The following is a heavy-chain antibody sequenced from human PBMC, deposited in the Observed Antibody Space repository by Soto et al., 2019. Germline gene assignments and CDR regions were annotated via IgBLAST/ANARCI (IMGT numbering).Heavy chain of an antibody. CDR3: ARHPRTSDGERTFDY. CDR2: IHYSGTT. D-gene: IGHD2-21*01. Sequence: QVQLQESGPGLVKPSETLSLTCTVSGDSVSNYFWSWIRQPPGKGLEWIGFIHYSGTTNYNPSLKSRVTISVDTPKNQFSLKLTSVTAADTAVYYCARHPRTSDGERTFDYWGQGTMVTVSS. V-gene: IGHV4-59*08. J-gene: IGHJ4*02. CDR1: GDSVSNYF.